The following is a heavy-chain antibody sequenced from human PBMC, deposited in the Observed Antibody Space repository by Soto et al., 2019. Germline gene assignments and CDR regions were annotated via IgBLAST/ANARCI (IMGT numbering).Heavy chain of an antibody. J-gene: IGHJ4*02. CDR3: AKDTTVTTWTVDY. CDR2: ISYDGSNK. D-gene: IGHD4-17*01. Sequence: PGGSLRLSCAASGFTFSIYGMHWVRQAPGKGLEWVAVISYDGSNKYYADSVKGRFTISRDNSKNTLYLQMNSLRAEDTAVYYCAKDTTVTTWTVDYWGQGTLVTVSS. CDR1: GFTFSIYG. V-gene: IGHV3-30*18.